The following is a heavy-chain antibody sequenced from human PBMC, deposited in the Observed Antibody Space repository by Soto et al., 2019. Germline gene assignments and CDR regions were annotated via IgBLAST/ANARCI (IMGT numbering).Heavy chain of an antibody. CDR1: GYTLTELS. CDR3: ATAPRAGTGYYYYGMDV. J-gene: IGHJ6*02. D-gene: IGHD6-13*01. CDR2: FDPEDGET. V-gene: IGHV1-24*01. Sequence: ASVKVSCKVSGYTLTELSMHWVRQAPGKGLEWMGGFDPEDGETIYAQKFQGRVTMTEDTSTDTAYKELSSLRSEDTAVYYCATAPRAGTGYYYYGMDVWGQGTTVTVSS.